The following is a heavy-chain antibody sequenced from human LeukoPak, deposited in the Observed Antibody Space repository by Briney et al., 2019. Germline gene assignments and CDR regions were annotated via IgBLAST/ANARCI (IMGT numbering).Heavy chain of an antibody. J-gene: IGHJ4*02. CDR2: ISWDGGST. V-gene: IGHV3-43*01. Sequence: PGRSLRLSCAASGFTFDDYTMHWVRQAPGKGLEWVSLISWDGGSTYYADSVKGRFTISRDNSKNSLYLQMNSLRTEDTALYYCAKDYYDSSGHDYFDYWGQGTLVTVSS. CDR3: AKDYYDSSGHDYFDY. CDR1: GFTFDDYT. D-gene: IGHD3-22*01.